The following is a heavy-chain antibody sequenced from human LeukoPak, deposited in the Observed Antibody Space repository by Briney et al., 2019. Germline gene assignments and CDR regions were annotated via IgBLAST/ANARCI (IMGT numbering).Heavy chain of an antibody. CDR3: ARVDLVGATWPHFDY. CDR2: ISAYNGNT. V-gene: IGHV1-18*01. Sequence: GASVKVSCKASGYTFTSYGISWVRQAPGQGLEWMGWISAYNGNTNYAQKLQGRVTMTTDTSTSTAYMELRSLRSGDTAVYYCARVDLVGATWPHFDYWGQGTLVTVSS. J-gene: IGHJ4*02. CDR1: GYTFTSYG. D-gene: IGHD1-26*01.